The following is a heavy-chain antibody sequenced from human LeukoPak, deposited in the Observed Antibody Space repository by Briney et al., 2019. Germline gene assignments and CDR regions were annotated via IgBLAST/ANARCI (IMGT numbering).Heavy chain of an antibody. J-gene: IGHJ6*02. CDR3: ARNNRYYDILTGYLNHDYYYYGMDV. Sequence: ASVKVSCKASGYTFTSYGISWVRQAPGQGLEWMGWISAYNGNTNYAQKLQGRVTMTTDTSTSTAYMELRSLRSDDTAVYYCARNNRYYDILTGYLNHDYYYYGMDVWGQGTTVTVSS. D-gene: IGHD3-9*01. CDR1: GYTFTSYG. V-gene: IGHV1-18*01. CDR2: ISAYNGNT.